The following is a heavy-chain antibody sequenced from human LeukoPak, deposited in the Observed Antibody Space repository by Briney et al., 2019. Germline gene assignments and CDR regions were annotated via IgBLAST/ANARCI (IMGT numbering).Heavy chain of an antibody. CDR1: GGSISSGGYY. Sequence: SETLSLTCTVSGGSISSGGYYWSWIRQHPGKGLEWIGYIYYSGSTYYNPSLKSRVTISVDTSKNQFSLKLSSVTAADTAVYYCARQGIAAAGTTPFDYWGQGTLVTVSS. CDR2: IYYSGST. V-gene: IGHV4-31*03. J-gene: IGHJ4*02. CDR3: ARQGIAAAGTTPFDY. D-gene: IGHD6-13*01.